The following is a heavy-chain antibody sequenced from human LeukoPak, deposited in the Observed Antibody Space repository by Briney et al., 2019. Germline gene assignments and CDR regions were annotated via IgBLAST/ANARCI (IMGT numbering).Heavy chain of an antibody. V-gene: IGHV1-46*01. D-gene: IGHD4-17*01. CDR2: INPSGGST. CDR1: GYTFTSYY. J-gene: IGHJ5*02. Sequence: GASVKVSCKASGYTFTSYYMHWVRPAPGQGLEWMGIINPSGGSTSYAQKFQGRVTMTRDTSTSTVYMELSSLRSEDTAVYYCAREVVMTTVTTDWFDPWGQGTLVTVSS. CDR3: AREVVMTTVTTDWFDP.